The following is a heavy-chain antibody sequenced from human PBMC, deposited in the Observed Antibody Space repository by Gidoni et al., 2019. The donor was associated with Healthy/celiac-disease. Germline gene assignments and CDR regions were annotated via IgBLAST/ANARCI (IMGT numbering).Heavy chain of an antibody. CDR1: GFTFSGFS. J-gene: IGHJ6*02. Sequence: EVQLVESGGGLVKRGGSLRLSGGASGFTFSGFSMNWVREAPGKGLEWVSSISSSSGNIYYADSLKGRFTISRDNAKNSLYLQMNSLRAEDTAVYYCARDRAQSYYYGMDVWGQGTTVTVSS. V-gene: IGHV3-21*01. CDR2: ISSSSGNI. CDR3: ARDRAQSYYYGMDV.